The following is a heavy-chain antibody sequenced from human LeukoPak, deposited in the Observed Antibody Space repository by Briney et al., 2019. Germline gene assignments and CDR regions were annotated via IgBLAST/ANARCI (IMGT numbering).Heavy chain of an antibody. D-gene: IGHD3-16*01. J-gene: IGHJ6*02. V-gene: IGHV3-30-3*01. CDR2: ISYDGSNE. Sequence: GGSLRLSCVVSGFTFSSYAVHWVRQAPGKGLEWVAVISYDGSNEYYADSVKGRFTISRDNSKNTLYLQMNSLRAEDTAVYYCARVGFGGGTAFDYYYYGMDVWGQGTTATVSS. CDR1: GFTFSSYA. CDR3: ARVGFGGGTAFDYYYYGMDV.